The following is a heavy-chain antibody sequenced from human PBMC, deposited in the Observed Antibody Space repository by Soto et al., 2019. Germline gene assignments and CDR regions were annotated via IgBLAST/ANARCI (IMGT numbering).Heavy chain of an antibody. D-gene: IGHD3-16*01. CDR2: IYSGGST. V-gene: IGHV3-66*01. CDR1: GFTVSTNY. J-gene: IGHJ6*02. CDR3: ARDLDSTSHYGMDV. Sequence: EVQLVESGGGLVQPGGSLRVSCAASGFTVSTNYMSWVRQAPGKGLEWVSVIYSGGSTYYADSVKGRFTISRDNSKNTLYLQMNSLRAEDTGVYYCARDLDSTSHYGMDVWGQGTMVTDSS.